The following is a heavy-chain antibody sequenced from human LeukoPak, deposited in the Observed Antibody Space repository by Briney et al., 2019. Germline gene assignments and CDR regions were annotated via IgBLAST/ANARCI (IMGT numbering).Heavy chain of an antibody. V-gene: IGHV1-2*02. CDR1: GYTFTCYY. J-gene: IGHJ5*01. Sequence: ASVKVSCKACGYTFTCYYMNWVRQAPGQGLEWMGWINPNTGGTIYAQKFQGRVTMTRDTSISTAYMELSRLRSDDTAVYYCARAHYYDSSGYYPDSWGRGTLVTVSS. D-gene: IGHD3-22*01. CDR2: INPNTGGT. CDR3: ARAHYYDSSGYYPDS.